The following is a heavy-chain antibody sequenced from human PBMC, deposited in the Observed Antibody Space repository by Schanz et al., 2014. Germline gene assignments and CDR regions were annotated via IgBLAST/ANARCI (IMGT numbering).Heavy chain of an antibody. CDR3: AKEDRTHSSDYVY. CDR1: TFTFSSYS. D-gene: IGHD3-22*01. V-gene: IGHV3-30*02. Sequence: VQLVESGGGLVQSGGSLRLSCAASTFTFSSYSMHWVRQAPGKGLEWVAFIRYDGSSKYYADSVRGRFTISRDDSKNTLYLQMNSLRPEDTAVYYCAKEDRTHSSDYVYWGQGTLVTVSS. J-gene: IGHJ4*02. CDR2: IRYDGSSK.